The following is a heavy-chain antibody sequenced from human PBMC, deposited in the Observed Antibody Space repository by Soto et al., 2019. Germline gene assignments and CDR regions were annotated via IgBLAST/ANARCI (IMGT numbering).Heavy chain of an antibody. Sequence: QVQLVQSGAEVKKPGSSVKVSCKASGGTFSSYTISWVRQAPGQGLEWMGRIIPILGIANYAQKFQGRVTITPDKSTRTAYKELISLRSDDTAVYYCAMVIGVAGQGFDPWGQGTLVTVSS. CDR2: IIPILGIA. CDR3: AMVIGVAGQGFDP. J-gene: IGHJ5*02. V-gene: IGHV1-69*02. CDR1: GGTFSSYT. D-gene: IGHD6-19*01.